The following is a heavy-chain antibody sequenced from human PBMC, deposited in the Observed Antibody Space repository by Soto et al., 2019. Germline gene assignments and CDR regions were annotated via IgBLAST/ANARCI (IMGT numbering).Heavy chain of an antibody. V-gene: IGHV3-30-3*01. CDR1: GFTFSSYA. Sequence: GGSLRLSCAASGFTFSSYAMHWVRQDPGKGLEWVAVISYDGSNKYYADSVKGRFTISRDNFKNTLYLQMNSLRAEDTAVYYCARAIGSYYRIYYYYYGMDVWGQGTTVTVSS. CDR2: ISYDGSNK. D-gene: IGHD1-26*01. J-gene: IGHJ6*02. CDR3: ARAIGSYYRIYYYYYGMDV.